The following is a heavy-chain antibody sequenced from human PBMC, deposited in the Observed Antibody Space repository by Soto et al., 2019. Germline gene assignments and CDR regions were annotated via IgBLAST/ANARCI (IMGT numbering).Heavy chain of an antibody. CDR2: IYHSGST. V-gene: IGHV4-4*02. D-gene: IGHD2-15*01. J-gene: IGHJ4*02. Sequence: NPSETLSLTCAVSGGSISSSNWWSWVRQPPGKGLEWIGEIYHSGSTNYNPSLKSRVTISVDKSKNQFSLKLSSVTAADTAVYYCAGGLGYCSGGSCHRDYWGQGTLVTVSS. CDR3: AGGLGYCSGGSCHRDY. CDR1: GGSISSSNW.